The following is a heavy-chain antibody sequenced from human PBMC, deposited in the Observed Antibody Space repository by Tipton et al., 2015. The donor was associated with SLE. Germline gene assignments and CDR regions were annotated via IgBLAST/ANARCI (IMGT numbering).Heavy chain of an antibody. CDR3: ARTTRGTHSYYYMDV. D-gene: IGHD3-16*01. CDR2: IYYSGRA. J-gene: IGHJ6*03. Sequence: LRLSCTVSGAPISNGDNYWNWIRQRPGKDLEWIGYIYYSGRAYYNPSLQSRVTISLDTSMNHFSLRLNSVTAADTAVYYCARTTRGTHSYYYMDVWGKGTTVTVSS. CDR1: GAPISNGDNY. V-gene: IGHV4-30-4*08.